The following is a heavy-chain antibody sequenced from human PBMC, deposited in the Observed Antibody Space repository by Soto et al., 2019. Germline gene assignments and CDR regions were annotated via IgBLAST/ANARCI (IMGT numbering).Heavy chain of an antibody. J-gene: IGHJ6*02. Sequence: SQTLSLTCAISGDSVSSNSAAWNWIRQSPSRGLEWLGRTYYRSKWYNDYAVSVKSRITINPDTSKNQFSLQPNSVTPEDTAVYYCARDRQLVPHYYYYYGMDVWGQGTTVTVSS. D-gene: IGHD6-6*01. CDR2: TYYRSKWYN. CDR1: GDSVSSNSAA. V-gene: IGHV6-1*01. CDR3: ARDRQLVPHYYYYYGMDV.